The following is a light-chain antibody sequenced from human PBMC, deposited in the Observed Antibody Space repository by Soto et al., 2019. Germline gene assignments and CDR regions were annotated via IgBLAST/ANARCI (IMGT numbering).Light chain of an antibody. CDR2: HSS. CDR3: QQRSNWPWT. V-gene: IGKV3-11*01. Sequence: EIVLTQSPATLSLSPGERDTLSCRASQSVRNQLAWYQQKPGQAPRLLIYHSSNKATGIPGRCSGSGSGTDFTLTSSRLEDEDFAFYYGQQRSNWPWTFGQGTKVEIK. CDR1: QSVRNQ. J-gene: IGKJ1*01.